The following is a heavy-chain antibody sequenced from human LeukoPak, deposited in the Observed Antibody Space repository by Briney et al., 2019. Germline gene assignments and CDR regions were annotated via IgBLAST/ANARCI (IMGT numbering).Heavy chain of an antibody. CDR3: ARAPGSGSYYDPFGMYFDY. Sequence: SETLSLTCTVSGGSISSGYYWGWIRQPPGKGLEWIGSIYHSGSTYYNPSLKSRVTISVGTSKNQFSLKLSSVTAADTAVYYCARAPGSGSYYDPFGMYFDYWGQGTLVTVSS. CDR1: GGSISSGYY. D-gene: IGHD1-26*01. V-gene: IGHV4-38-2*02. CDR2: IYHSGST. J-gene: IGHJ4*02.